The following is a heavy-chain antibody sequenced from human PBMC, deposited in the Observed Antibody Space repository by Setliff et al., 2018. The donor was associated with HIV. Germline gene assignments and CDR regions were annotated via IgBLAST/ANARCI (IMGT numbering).Heavy chain of an antibody. V-gene: IGHV1-69*10. D-gene: IGHD3-10*01. CDR2: IVPIIDIT. CDR1: GYTFNTYG. Sequence: ASVKVSCKASGYTFNTYGISWVRQAPGQGLEWMGGIVPIIDITNYAQKFQGRVTITADESTSTADMELSSLRSEDTAVYYCARDDHYYDSGSYYSDWYFDLWGRGTLVTVS. CDR3: ARDDHYYDSGSYYSDWYFDL. J-gene: IGHJ2*01.